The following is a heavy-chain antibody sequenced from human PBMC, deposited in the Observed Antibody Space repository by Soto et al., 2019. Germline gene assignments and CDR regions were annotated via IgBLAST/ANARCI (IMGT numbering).Heavy chain of an antibody. CDR3: ARFPYGTPGPAFDI. J-gene: IGHJ3*02. D-gene: IGHD4-17*01. CDR1: GGTFSSYT. Sequence: QVQLVQSGAEVKKPGSSVKVSCKASGGTFSSYTISWVRQAPGQGLEWMGRIIPMLGIANYAQKFQGRVTITADKSTSIDYMELSSLRSQDTAVYYWARFPYGTPGPAFDIRGQGTMVTAFS. V-gene: IGHV1-69*02. CDR2: IIPMLGIA.